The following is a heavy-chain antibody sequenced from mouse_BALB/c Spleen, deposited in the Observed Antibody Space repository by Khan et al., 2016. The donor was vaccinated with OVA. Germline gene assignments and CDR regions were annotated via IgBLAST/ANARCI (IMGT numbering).Heavy chain of an antibody. J-gene: IGHJ2*01. CDR1: GYTFTSYW. CDR2: TNPTNGRT. D-gene: IGHD1-1*01. V-gene: IGHV1S81*02. CDR3: ARIKKILATYFDY. Sequence: QVQLQQSGAELVKAGASVKMSCKASGYTFTSYWMHWVKQRLGQGLEWFAETNPTNGRTYYNEKFKSKATLTVDKSSSTAYMLLSGPTFEDSAVYYWARIKKILATYFDYWGQGTTLTVSS.